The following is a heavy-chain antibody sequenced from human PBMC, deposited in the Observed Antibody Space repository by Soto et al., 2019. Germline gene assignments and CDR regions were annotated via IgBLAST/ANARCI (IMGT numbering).Heavy chain of an antibody. CDR2: ISAGGDGT. CDR1: GFSVRSYA. Sequence: GPLRLSCAASGFSVRSYAMGWVRQAPGKGLDWVSSISAGGDGTYYADSVKGRFTISRDNSKNTVYLQMTSLRADDTAVYYCADGGRYPYYWGPGTLVTVSS. CDR3: ADGGRYPYY. D-gene: IGHD1-26*01. V-gene: IGHV3-23*01. J-gene: IGHJ4*02.